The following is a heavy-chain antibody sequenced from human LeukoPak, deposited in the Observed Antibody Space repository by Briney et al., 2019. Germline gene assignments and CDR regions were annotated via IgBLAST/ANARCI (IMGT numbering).Heavy chain of an antibody. V-gene: IGHV3-23*01. CDR3: AKEGHSGSYDAAFDI. CDR2: FSNSGEA. D-gene: IGHD1-26*01. Sequence: GGSLRLSCAASGFTFSTYAMAWVRQAPGKGLEWVSAFSNSGEAHYADSVKGRFTISRDNSKNTLYLQMNSLRAEDTAVYYCAKEGHSGSYDAAFDIWGQGTMVTVSS. J-gene: IGHJ3*02. CDR1: GFTFSTYA.